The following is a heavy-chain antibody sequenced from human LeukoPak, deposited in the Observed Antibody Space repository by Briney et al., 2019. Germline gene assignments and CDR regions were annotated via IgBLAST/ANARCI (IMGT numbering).Heavy chain of an antibody. V-gene: IGHV1-69*02. J-gene: IGHJ3*02. Sequence: GSSVKVSCKASGGTFSSYTISWVRQAPGQGLEWMGRIIPILGIANYAQKFQGRVTITADKSTSTAYMELSSLRSEDTAAYYCARSYQLPPVSAFDIWGQGTMVTVSS. CDR2: IIPILGIA. CDR1: GGTFSSYT. CDR3: ARSYQLPPVSAFDI. D-gene: IGHD2-2*01.